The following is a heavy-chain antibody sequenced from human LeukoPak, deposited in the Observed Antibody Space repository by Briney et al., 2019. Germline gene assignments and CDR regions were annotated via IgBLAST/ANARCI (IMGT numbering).Heavy chain of an antibody. CDR1: GGTFSSYT. J-gene: IGHJ4*02. D-gene: IGHD2-21*01. CDR3: ARDSSYCGGDCYGDY. CDR2: IIPILGIA. V-gene: IGHV1-69*04. Sequence: ASVKVSCKASGGTFSSYTISWVRQAPGQGLEWMGRIIPILGIANYAQKFQGRVTITADKSTSTAYMELSSLRSEDTAVYYCARDSSYCGGDCYGDYWGQGTLVTVSS.